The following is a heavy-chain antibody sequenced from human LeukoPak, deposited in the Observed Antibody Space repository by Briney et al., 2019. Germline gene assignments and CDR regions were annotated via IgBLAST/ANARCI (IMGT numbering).Heavy chain of an antibody. CDR2: IFWDDNE. V-gene: IGHV2-5*02. CDR1: GFSLSTGGMG. Sequence: SGPTLVNPTQTLTLTCTFSGFSLSTGGMGVGWIRQPPGKALEWLAFIFWDDNEHYSPSLKNRLTITKDTSKNQVILTMTNMDPVDTAIYYCSHRHNLGVTGPVVMFDSWGQGTLVTVSS. J-gene: IGHJ5*01. D-gene: IGHD2-21*02. CDR3: SHRHNLGVTGPVVMFDS.